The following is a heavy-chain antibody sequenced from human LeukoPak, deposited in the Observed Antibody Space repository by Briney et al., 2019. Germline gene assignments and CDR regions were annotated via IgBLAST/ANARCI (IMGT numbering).Heavy chain of an antibody. V-gene: IGHV1-58*01. J-gene: IGHJ4*02. CDR2: IVVGSGNT. CDR3: AILVGATGQVDH. Sequence: GTSVKVSCKASGFTFTSSAVQWVRQARGQRLEWIGWIVVGSGNTNYAQKFQERVTITRDMSTSTAYMELSSLRSEDTAVYYCAILVGATGQVDHWGQGTLVTVSS. D-gene: IGHD1-26*01. CDR1: GFTFTSSA.